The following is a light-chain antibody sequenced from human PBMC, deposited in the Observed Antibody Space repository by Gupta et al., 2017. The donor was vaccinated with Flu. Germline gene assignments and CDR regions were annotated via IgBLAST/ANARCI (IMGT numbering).Light chain of an antibody. J-gene: IGKJ4*01. V-gene: IGKV1-39*01. CDR2: GAS. CDR1: QSNDSY. CDR3: QQTNSIQLT. Sequence: DIQMIQSPSSLSASVGDRVTITCRASQSNDSYLNWYQQKPGKAPNLLIYGASSLQSGVPARFSGSGSGTDFTLIISSLQREDFATYYCQQTNSIQLTFGGGTKVEI.